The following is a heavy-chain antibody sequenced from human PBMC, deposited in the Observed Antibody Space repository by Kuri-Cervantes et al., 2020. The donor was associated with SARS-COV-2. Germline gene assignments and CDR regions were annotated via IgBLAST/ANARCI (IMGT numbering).Heavy chain of an antibody. V-gene: IGHV4-39*01. CDR3: ARQGTGYYGSGSYYYYYYGTDV. J-gene: IGHJ6*02. CDR1: GGSISSSSYY. Sequence: SETLSLTCTVSGGSISSSSYYWGWIRQPPGKGLEWIGSIYYSGSTYYNPSLKSRVTISVDTSKNQFSLKLSSVTAADTAVYYCARQGTGYYGSGSYYYYYYGTDVWGQGTTVT. CDR2: IYYSGST. D-gene: IGHD3-10*01.